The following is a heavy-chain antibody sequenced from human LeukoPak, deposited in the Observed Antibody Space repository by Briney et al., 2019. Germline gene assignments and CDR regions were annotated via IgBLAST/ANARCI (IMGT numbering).Heavy chain of an antibody. CDR2: IRSKANSYAT. CDR3: ARDHPYCTNGVCYDDY. CDR1: GFTFSGSA. V-gene: IGHV3-73*01. Sequence: PGGSLRLSCAASGFTFSGSAMHWVRQASGKGLEWVGRIRSKANSYATAYAASVKGRFTISRDDSKNTAYLQMNSLKTEDTAVYYCARDHPYCTNGVCYDDYWGQGTLVTVSS. J-gene: IGHJ4*02. D-gene: IGHD2-8*01.